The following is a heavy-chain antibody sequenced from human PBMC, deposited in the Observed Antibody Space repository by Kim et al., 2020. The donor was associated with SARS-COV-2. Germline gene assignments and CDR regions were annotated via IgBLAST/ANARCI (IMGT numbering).Heavy chain of an antibody. Sequence: GGSLRLSCAASGFTFSSYEMNWVRQAPGKGLEWVSYISSSGSTIYYADSVKGRFTISRDNAKNSLYLQMNSLRAEDTAVYYCARGVYCSGGSCYWGGGRGYYFDYWGQGTLVTVSS. D-gene: IGHD2-15*01. J-gene: IGHJ4*02. CDR3: ARGVYCSGGSCYWGGGRGYYFDY. V-gene: IGHV3-48*03. CDR2: ISSSGSTI. CDR1: GFTFSSYE.